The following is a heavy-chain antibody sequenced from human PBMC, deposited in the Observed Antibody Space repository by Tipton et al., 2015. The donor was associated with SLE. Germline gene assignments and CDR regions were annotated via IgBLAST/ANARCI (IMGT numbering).Heavy chain of an antibody. V-gene: IGHV4-38-2*01. D-gene: IGHD5-12*01. J-gene: IGHJ4*02. CDR1: GYFIRSVYY. CDR3: ARSDRYGGYDY. Sequence: TLSLTCAVSGYFIRSVYYWGWIRQPPGKGLEWIGSMYHSGSTNSNPSPKSRVTISVDTSKNQFSLKLSSVTAADTAVYYCARSDRYGGYDYWGQGTLVTVSS. CDR2: MYHSGST.